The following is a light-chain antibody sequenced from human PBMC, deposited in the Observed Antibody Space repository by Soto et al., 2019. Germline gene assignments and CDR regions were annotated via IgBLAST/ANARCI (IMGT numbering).Light chain of an antibody. Sequence: EIVLTQSPGTLSLSPWERATLSCRASQSVSNNYLAWYQQKPGQAPRLLIYDASSRATGIPDRFSGGGSGTDFTLTISKLEPEDFALFYCQQYGNSPLTFGGGTKVDIK. CDR1: QSVSNNY. CDR2: DAS. J-gene: IGKJ4*01. CDR3: QQYGNSPLT. V-gene: IGKV3-20*01.